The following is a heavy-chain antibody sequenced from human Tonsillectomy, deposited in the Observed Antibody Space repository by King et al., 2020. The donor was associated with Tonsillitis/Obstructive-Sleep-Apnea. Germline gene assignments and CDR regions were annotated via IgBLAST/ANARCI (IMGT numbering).Heavy chain of an antibody. V-gene: IGHV3-15*01. CDR3: TTNWNEYDAFDI. D-gene: IGHD1-1*01. CDR2: IKANTDGGTT. CDR1: GFTFYNAG. J-gene: IGHJ3*02. Sequence: VQLVESGGGLVKPGGSLRLSCVASGFTFYNAGMSWVRQAPGKGLEWVGRIKANTDGGTTDFPAPVKGRFTISRDDARNTLYLQMSRLRSEDTAVYFCTTNWNEYDAFDIWGQGTMVTVSS.